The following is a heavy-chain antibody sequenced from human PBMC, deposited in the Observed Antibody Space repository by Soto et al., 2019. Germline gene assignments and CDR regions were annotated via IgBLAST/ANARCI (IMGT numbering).Heavy chain of an antibody. Sequence: PSETLSLTCTASGGSISSYYWSWIRQPPGKGLEWIGYIYYSGSTNYNPSLKGRVTISVDTSKNQFSLKLSSVTAADTAVYYCARDILNRVTTVTNGDWFDPWGQGTLVTVSS. V-gene: IGHV4-59*01. J-gene: IGHJ5*02. CDR3: ARDILNRVTTVTNGDWFDP. CDR1: GGSISSYY. D-gene: IGHD4-17*01. CDR2: IYYSGST.